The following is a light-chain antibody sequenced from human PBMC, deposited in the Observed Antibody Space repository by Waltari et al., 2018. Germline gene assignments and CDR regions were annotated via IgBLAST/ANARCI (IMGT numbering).Light chain of an antibody. CDR3: QTGGHGTWV. J-gene: IGLJ3*02. CDR1: SGHSSNV. CDR2: GNSDGSH. V-gene: IGLV4-69*01. Sequence: QLLLTQAPSASASLGASVNLTCTLSSGHSSNVFAWHRQQPEKGPRYLMKGNSDGSHSKGDDIPDRFSGSSSGAERYLTISSLQSEDEADYYCQTGGHGTWVFGGGTKLTVL.